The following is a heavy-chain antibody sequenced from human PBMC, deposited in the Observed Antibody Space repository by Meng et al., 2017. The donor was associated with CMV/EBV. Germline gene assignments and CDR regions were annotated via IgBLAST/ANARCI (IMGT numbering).Heavy chain of an antibody. CDR2: INHSGST. J-gene: IGHJ4*02. Sequence: SETLSLTCAVYGGSFSGYYWSWIRQPPGKGLEWFGEINHSGSTNYNPSLKSRVTISVDTSKNQFSLKLSSVTAADTAVYYCARGRNYFDSSGLGLDYWGQGTLVTVSS. D-gene: IGHD3-22*01. V-gene: IGHV4-34*01. CDR3: ARGRNYFDSSGLGLDY. CDR1: GGSFSGYY.